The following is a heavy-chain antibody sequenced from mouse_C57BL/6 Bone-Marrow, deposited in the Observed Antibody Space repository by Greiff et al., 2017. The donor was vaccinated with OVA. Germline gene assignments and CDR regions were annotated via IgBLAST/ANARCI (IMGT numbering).Heavy chain of an antibody. D-gene: IGHD2-3*01. J-gene: IGHJ2*01. CDR3: ARDDGYFFEY. V-gene: IGHV1-76*01. CDR1: GYTFTDHY. CDR2: IYPGSGNT. Sequence: VQRVESGAEVVRPGASVKLSCKASGYTFTDHYINWVKQRPGQGLEWIARIYPGSGNTYYNEKFKGKATLTAEKSSNTAYMQLSSLTSGDSAVYFCARDDGYFFEYWGQGTTLTVSS.